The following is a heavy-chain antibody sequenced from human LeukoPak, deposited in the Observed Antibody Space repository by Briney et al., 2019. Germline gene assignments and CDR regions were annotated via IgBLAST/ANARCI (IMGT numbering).Heavy chain of an antibody. CDR2: ISGSGPST. CDR3: AKDPDDDILTGTTFDY. J-gene: IGHJ4*02. CDR1: GFTFSSSA. D-gene: IGHD3-9*01. Sequence: PGRSLRPSFSASGFTFSSSAMSSVRPTPGNGLEWVSTISGSGPSTDYAESVKGRFTIYRDNSKNTLYLQMNSLRAEDTALYYCAKDPDDDILTGTTFDYRGQGTLVTVSS. V-gene: IGHV3-23*01.